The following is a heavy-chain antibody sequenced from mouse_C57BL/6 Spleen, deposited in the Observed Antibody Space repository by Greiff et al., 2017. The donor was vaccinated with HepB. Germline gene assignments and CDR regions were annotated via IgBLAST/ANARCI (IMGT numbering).Heavy chain of an antibody. J-gene: IGHJ3*01. D-gene: IGHD2-3*01. CDR1: GYTFTDYN. CDR2: INPNNGGT. Sequence: EVKLVESGPELVKPGASVKIPCKASGYTFTDYNMDWVKQSHGKSLEWIGDINPNNGGTIYNQKFKGKATLTVDKSSSTAYMELRSLTSEDTAVYYCACGYYIPFAYWGQGTLVTVSA. CDR3: ACGYYIPFAY. V-gene: IGHV1-18*01.